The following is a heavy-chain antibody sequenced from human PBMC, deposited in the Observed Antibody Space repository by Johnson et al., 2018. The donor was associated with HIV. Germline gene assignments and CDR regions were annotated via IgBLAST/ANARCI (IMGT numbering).Heavy chain of an antibody. V-gene: IGHV3-20*04. CDR2: LNWNGGYA. Sequence: VQLVESGGGVIRPGGSLRLACEASGFTFDDYGMSWVRQAPGKGLEWVSGLNWNGGYAAYADSVKGRFTISRDNAKNSLYLHMNSLRADDTGLYYCVRGGMYRRDDAFDIWGQGTMVTVSS. D-gene: IGHD2-2*01. CDR1: GFTFDDYG. CDR3: VRGGMYRRDDAFDI. J-gene: IGHJ3*02.